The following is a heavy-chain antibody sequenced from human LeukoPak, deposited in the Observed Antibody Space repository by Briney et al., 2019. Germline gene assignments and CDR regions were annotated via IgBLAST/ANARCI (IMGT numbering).Heavy chain of an antibody. CDR1: GYTFTSYG. D-gene: IGHD5-24*01. Sequence: SVKVSCKASGYTFTSYGISWVRQAPGQGLEWMGGIIRIFGMTNYAQKFQGRVTITADESTSTAYMELSSLRSEDTAVYYCARDSGDGYSNAPIDYWGQGTLVTVSS. J-gene: IGHJ4*02. V-gene: IGHV1-69*13. CDR2: IIRIFGMT. CDR3: ARDSGDGYSNAPIDY.